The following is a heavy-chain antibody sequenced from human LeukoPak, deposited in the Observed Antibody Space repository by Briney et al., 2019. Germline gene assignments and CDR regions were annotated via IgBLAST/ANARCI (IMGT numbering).Heavy chain of an antibody. Sequence: SETLSLTCTVSGGSISSSSYYWGWIRQPPGKGLEWIGSIYHSGSTYYNPSLKSRVTISVDTSKNQFSLKLSSVTAADTAVYYCATIYGDYYFDYWGQGTLVTVSS. CDR1: GGSISSSSYY. D-gene: IGHD4-17*01. CDR2: IYHSGST. CDR3: ATIYGDYYFDY. J-gene: IGHJ4*02. V-gene: IGHV4-39*07.